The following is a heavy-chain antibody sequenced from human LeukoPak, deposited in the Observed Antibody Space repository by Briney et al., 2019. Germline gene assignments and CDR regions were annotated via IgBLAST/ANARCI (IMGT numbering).Heavy chain of an antibody. Sequence: SVKVSCKASGGTFSSYTISWVRQAPGQGLEWMGRIIPILGIANYAQKFQGRVTITTDESTSTAYMELSSLRSEDTAVYYCARETGAYYYYYMDVWGKGTTVTVSS. CDR2: IIPILGIA. J-gene: IGHJ6*03. V-gene: IGHV1-69*16. CDR1: GGTFSSYT. D-gene: IGHD1-14*01. CDR3: ARETGAYYYYYMDV.